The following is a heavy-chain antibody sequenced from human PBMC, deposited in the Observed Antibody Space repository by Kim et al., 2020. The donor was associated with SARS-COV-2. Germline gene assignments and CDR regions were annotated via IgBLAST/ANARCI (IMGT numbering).Heavy chain of an antibody. V-gene: IGHV3-49*04. D-gene: IGHD3-3*01. J-gene: IGHJ4*02. Sequence: GGSLRLSCTASGFTFGDYAMSWVRQAPGKGLEWVGFIRSKAYGGTTEYAASVKGRFTISRDDSKSIAYLQMNSLKTEDTAVYYCTRVEMIFGVAYWGQGTLVTVSS. CDR1: GFTFGDYA. CDR2: IRSKAYGGTT. CDR3: TRVEMIFGVAY.